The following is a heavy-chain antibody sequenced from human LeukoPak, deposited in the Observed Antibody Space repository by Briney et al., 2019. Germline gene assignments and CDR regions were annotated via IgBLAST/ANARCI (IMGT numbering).Heavy chain of an antibody. J-gene: IGHJ4*02. Sequence: SETLSLTCTVSDGSIGSGSYYWSWSRQPAGKRLEWIGRIYTGGSTNYNPSLKSRVTISLDTSNNQFSLKLSSATAADTAVYYCAREWDYGGNRYFDYWGQGTLVTVSS. CDR2: IYTGGST. CDR3: AREWDYGGNRYFDY. V-gene: IGHV4-61*02. D-gene: IGHD4-23*01. CDR1: DGSIGSGSYY.